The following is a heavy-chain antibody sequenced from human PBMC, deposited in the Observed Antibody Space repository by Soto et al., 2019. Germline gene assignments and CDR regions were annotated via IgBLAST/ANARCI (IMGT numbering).Heavy chain of an antibody. J-gene: IGHJ3*01. V-gene: IGHV3-33*01. Sequence: QVQLVESGGGVVQPGRSLRLSCAASGFTFSSYGMHWVRQAPGKGLEWVAVIWYDGSNKYYADSVKGRFTISRDNSKNTLYLQMNSLRAEDTAVYYCARMSGSYSGGALDLWGQGTMVTVSS. CDR3: ARMSGSYSGGALDL. D-gene: IGHD1-26*01. CDR1: GFTFSSYG. CDR2: IWYDGSNK.